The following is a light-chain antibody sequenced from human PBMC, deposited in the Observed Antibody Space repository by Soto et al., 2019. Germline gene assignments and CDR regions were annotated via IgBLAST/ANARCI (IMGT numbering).Light chain of an antibody. CDR1: QDITNY. J-gene: IGKJ5*01. CDR2: DAS. Sequence: PSSLSASVGDRVTITCQASQDITNYLNWYQQKPGRAPRLLLYDASSRATGIPDRFSGSGSGTDFTLTISRLEPEDFAVYYCQQYGSSPITFGQGTRLEIK. CDR3: QQYGSSPIT. V-gene: IGKV1-33*01.